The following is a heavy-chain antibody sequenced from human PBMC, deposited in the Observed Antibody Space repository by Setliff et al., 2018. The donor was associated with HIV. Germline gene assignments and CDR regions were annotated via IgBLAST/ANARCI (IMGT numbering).Heavy chain of an antibody. CDR2: MNPNSGNT. Sequence: RASVKVSCKASGYTFTSYDINWVRQATGQGLEWMGWMNPNSGNTGYAQKLQGRVTMTRNTSISTAYMELSSLRSEDTAVYYCARGVGRFQYYFDYWGQGTLVTVSS. V-gene: IGHV1-8*01. D-gene: IGHD2-21*01. CDR3: ARGVGRFQYYFDY. J-gene: IGHJ4*02. CDR1: GYTFTSYD.